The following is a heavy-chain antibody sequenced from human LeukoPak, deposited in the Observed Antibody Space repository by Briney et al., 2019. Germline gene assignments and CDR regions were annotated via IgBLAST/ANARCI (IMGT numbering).Heavy chain of an antibody. CDR2: INPNSGGT. J-gene: IGHJ5*02. D-gene: IGHD6-19*01. CDR3: ARDGDSSGWFSWFDP. CDR1: GYTFTSYA. Sequence: ASVKVSCKASGYTFTSYAMHWVRQAPGQGLEWMGWINPNSGGTNYAQKFQGWVTMTRDTSISTAYMELSRLRSDDTAVYYCARDGDSSGWFSWFDPWGQGTLVTVSS. V-gene: IGHV1-2*04.